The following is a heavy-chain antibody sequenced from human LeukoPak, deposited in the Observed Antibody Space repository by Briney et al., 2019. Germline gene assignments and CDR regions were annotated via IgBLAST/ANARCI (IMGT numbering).Heavy chain of an antibody. J-gene: IGHJ4*02. CDR1: GGSFGRYA. CDR2: IVPILGTA. V-gene: IGHV1-69*13. Sequence: SVKVSCKAPGGSFGRYAISWVRQAPGQGLEWMGGIVPILGTANYAQKFQGRVTITADDSTGTAYMELTSLRSADTAVYYCARSQGYSYGSSYWGQGTLVTVSS. CDR3: ARSQGYSYGSSY. D-gene: IGHD5-18*01.